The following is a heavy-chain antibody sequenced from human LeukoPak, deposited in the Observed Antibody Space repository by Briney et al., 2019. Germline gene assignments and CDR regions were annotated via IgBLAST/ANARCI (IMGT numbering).Heavy chain of an antibody. CDR2: INAEGSIV. J-gene: IGHJ4*02. CDR3: AREWGNSVLPLDY. CDR1: GFTFSSYW. D-gene: IGHD3-16*01. V-gene: IGHV3-74*01. Sequence: GGSLRLSCAASGFTFSSYWMHWVRQGPGIGLVWVSRINAEGSIVNYADSVKGRFTISRDNAKNTLDLQMNSLRVEDTAVYFCAREWGNSVLPLDYWGQGTLVTVSP.